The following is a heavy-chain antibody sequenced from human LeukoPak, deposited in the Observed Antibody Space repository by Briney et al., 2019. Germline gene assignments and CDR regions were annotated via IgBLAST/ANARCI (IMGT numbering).Heavy chain of an antibody. J-gene: IGHJ4*02. CDR3: ARGKDFWSGYNY. CDR2: INHRGST. V-gene: IGHV4-34*01. CDR1: GGSFSGYY. D-gene: IGHD3-3*01. Sequence: SETLSLTCAVYGGSFSGYYWSWIRQPPGKGLEWFGEINHRGSTNYNPSLKSRVTISVDTSKNQFSLKLSSVTAADTAVYYCARGKDFWSGYNYWGQGTLATVSS.